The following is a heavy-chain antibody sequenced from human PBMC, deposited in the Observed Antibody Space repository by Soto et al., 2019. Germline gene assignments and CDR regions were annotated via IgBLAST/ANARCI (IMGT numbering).Heavy chain of an antibody. J-gene: IGHJ4*02. CDR1: GFSFSNYA. D-gene: IGHD4-4*01. CDR3: AKDLIDYSNSYFDY. V-gene: IGHV3-23*01. Sequence: GGSLRLSCATSGFSFSNYAMSWVRQAPGKGLEWVAAITSVGYTYYVDSLKGRFTISRDNSKNTLFLQMNSLRAEDTAVYYCAKDLIDYSNSYFDYWGQGTLVTVSS. CDR2: ITSVGYT.